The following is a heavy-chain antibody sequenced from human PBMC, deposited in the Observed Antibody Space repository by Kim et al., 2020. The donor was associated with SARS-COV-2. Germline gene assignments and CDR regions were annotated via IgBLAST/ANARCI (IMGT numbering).Heavy chain of an antibody. Sequence: SGPTLVNPTQTLTLTCTFSGFSLSASGMSVSWIRQPPGKALEWLARIDWDDDKYYSTSLKTRLTISKDTSKNQVVLTMTNMDPVDTATFYCARMQGTGYYYAFDYWGQGTLVNVSS. D-gene: IGHD3-22*01. CDR1: GFSLSASGMS. J-gene: IGHJ4*02. CDR3: ARMQGTGYYYAFDY. V-gene: IGHV2-70*11. CDR2: IDWDDDK.